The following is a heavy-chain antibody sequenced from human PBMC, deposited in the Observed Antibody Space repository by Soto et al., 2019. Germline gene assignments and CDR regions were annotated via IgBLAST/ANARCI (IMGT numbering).Heavy chain of an antibody. CDR1: GGSISGYY. V-gene: IGHV4-59*01. CDR2: MYNTGST. Sequence: SETLSLTCTVSGGSISGYYWSWIRQPPGKGLEWIGYMYNTGSTVYNPSFKSRVTISVDTSKNQFSLKLNSVTAADTAVYYCARDQGITTFGVYSMYYYGMDVWGQGTTVTVSS. CDR3: ARDQGITTFGVYSMYYYGMDV. J-gene: IGHJ6*02. D-gene: IGHD3-3*01.